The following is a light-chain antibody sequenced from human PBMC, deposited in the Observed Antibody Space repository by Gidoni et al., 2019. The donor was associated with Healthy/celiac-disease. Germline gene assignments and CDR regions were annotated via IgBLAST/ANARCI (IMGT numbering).Light chain of an antibody. CDR3: QAWDSSTGV. CDR2: QDS. Sequence: SYELTQPPSVSVSQGQTASITCSGAKLGDKYACWYQQKPSQSTVLVIYQDSKRPSGIPERFSGSNSGNTATLTISGTQDMEEADHYCQAWDSSTGVFGTGTKVTVL. CDR1: KLGDKY. V-gene: IGLV3-1*01. J-gene: IGLJ1*01.